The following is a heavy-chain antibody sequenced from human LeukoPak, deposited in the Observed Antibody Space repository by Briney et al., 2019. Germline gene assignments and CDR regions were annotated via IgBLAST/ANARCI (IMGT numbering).Heavy chain of an antibody. Sequence: PSETLSLTCTVSGGSVSSGSFYWSWLRQPPGKGLEWLGYIYYSGSTNYNPSLKSRVTISVDTSKSQFSLKLSSVAAADTAVYYCATRYCSGGSCRFDYWGQGTLVTVSS. CDR2: IYYSGST. J-gene: IGHJ4*02. V-gene: IGHV4-61*01. CDR3: ATRYCSGGSCRFDY. CDR1: GGSVSSGSFY. D-gene: IGHD2-15*01.